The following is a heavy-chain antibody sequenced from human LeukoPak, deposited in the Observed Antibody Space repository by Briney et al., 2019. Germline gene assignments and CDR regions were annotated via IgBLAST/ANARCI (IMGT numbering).Heavy chain of an antibody. Sequence: GESLKISCEGSGYSFTNFWIGWVRQVPGKGLKWMGYTYPGDSDTRYSPSFQGQVTIPADKSISASYLHWSSLKASDTAMYYCARRHPSSWHFDFWGQGTLVTVSS. CDR3: ARRHPSSWHFDF. J-gene: IGHJ4*02. V-gene: IGHV5-51*01. CDR2: TYPGDSDT. D-gene: IGHD6-13*01. CDR1: GYSFTNFW.